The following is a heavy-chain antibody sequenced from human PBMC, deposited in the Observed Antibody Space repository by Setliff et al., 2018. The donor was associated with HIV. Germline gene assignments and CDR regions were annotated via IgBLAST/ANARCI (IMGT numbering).Heavy chain of an antibody. V-gene: IGHV1-2*02. CDR1: GYTFISYG. D-gene: IGHD2-15*01. CDR2: SNPNTGGT. Sequence: ASVKVSCKTSGYTFISYGVTWVRQVPGQGLEWVGWSNPNTGGTKYAQKFQGRVTMTMDTSTTTAYMELSGLKSDDTAVYYCARDHVVCSGGTCRSDDPYYYYYMNVWGQGTTVTVSS. J-gene: IGHJ6*03. CDR3: ARDHVVCSGGTCRSDDPYYYYYMNV.